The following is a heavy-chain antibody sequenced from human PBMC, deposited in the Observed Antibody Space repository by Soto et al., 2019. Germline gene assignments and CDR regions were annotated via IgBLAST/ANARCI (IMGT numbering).Heavy chain of an antibody. CDR1: GFTFSSYA. CDR3: AKALGELSPESYDY. J-gene: IGHJ4*02. V-gene: IGHV3-30*18. CDR2: ISYDGSDK. Sequence: QVQLVESGGGVVQPGRSLRLSCAASGFTFSSYAMHWVRQAPGKGLEWVAVISYDGSDKYYADSVKGRFTISRDNSKNTLNLQMKSLRADDRAVYYCAKALGELSPESYDYWGQGTLITVSS. D-gene: IGHD3-16*02.